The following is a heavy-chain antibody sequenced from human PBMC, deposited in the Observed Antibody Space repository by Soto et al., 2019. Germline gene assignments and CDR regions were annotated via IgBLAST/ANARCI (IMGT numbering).Heavy chain of an antibody. D-gene: IGHD3-10*02. Sequence: QVRLVQSGAEVKEPGDSVRVSCEASGYTFTAYHIHWVRQAPGQGLEWMGWINPKFGDTGYAQDLQGRVSMTSDRYISTVYMELSRLTSDDTAIYYCARNMDYYYGRGSGNGHGVWGEGTTVTVFS. CDR1: GYTFTAYH. CDR3: ARNMDYYYGRGSGNGHGV. CDR2: INPKFGDT. V-gene: IGHV1-2*02. J-gene: IGHJ6*04.